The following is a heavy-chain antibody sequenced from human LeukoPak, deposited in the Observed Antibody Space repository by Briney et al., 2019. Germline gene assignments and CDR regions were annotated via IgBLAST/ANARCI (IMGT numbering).Heavy chain of an antibody. D-gene: IGHD5-12*01. CDR1: GGSFSGYY. CDR3: ARGRLIVAPGVYYFEY. CDR2: INHSGST. V-gene: IGHV4-34*01. J-gene: IGHJ4*02. Sequence: KPSETLSLTCAVYGGSFSGYYWSWIRQPPGKGLEWIGEINHSGSTNYNPSLKSRVTISVDTSKNQFSLKLTSVTAADTAVYYCARGRLIVAPGVYYFEYWGQGTLVTVSS.